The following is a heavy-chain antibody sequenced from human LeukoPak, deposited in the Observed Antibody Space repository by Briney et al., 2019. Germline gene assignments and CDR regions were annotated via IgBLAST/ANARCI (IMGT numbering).Heavy chain of an antibody. D-gene: IGHD6-13*01. J-gene: IGHJ4*02. CDR3: ARAGEQQLEFDY. V-gene: IGHV4-59*01. CDR1: GGSISSYY. CDR2: IYYSGST. Sequence: PSETLSLTCTVSGGSISSYYWSWIRLPPGKGLEWIGYIYYSGSTNYNPSLKSRVTISVDTSKNQFSLKLSSVTAADTAVYYCARAGEQQLEFDYWGQGTLVTVSS.